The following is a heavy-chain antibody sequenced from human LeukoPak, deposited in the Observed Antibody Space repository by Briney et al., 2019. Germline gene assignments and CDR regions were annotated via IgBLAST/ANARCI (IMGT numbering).Heavy chain of an antibody. CDR2: TDGSGGSA. J-gene: IGHJ4*02. CDR1: GFTFSSKA. Sequence: GGSLRLSCSASGFTFSSKAMIWVRQAPGKGLEWVSATDGSGGSAYYADSVKGRFTISRDNSKNTLYLQMNSLRAEDTAVNYCAKDSAHPSTAPTNFDFWGQGTLVTVSS. V-gene: IGHV3-23*01. D-gene: IGHD2-2*01. CDR3: AKDSAHPSTAPTNFDF.